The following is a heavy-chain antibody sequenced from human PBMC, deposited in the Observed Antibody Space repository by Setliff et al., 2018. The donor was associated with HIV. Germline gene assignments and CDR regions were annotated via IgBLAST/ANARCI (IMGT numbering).Heavy chain of an antibody. Sequence: GGSLRLSCVASGITFSGIYMTWVRQAPGKGLEWVSVISSSSSYIYYADSLKGRFTISRDNAKNSRYLQMNSLRAEDTAVYYCARAVHSGWYYFDYWGQGTLVTVSS. J-gene: IGHJ4*02. V-gene: IGHV3-21*01. CDR2: ISSSSSYI. CDR3: ARAVHSGWYYFDY. D-gene: IGHD6-19*01. CDR1: GITFSGIY.